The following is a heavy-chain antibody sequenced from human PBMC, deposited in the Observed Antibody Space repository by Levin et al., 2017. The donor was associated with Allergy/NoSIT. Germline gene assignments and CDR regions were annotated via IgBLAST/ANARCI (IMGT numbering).Heavy chain of an antibody. V-gene: IGHV3-23*01. CDR2: ISGSGGST. CDR1: GFTFSSYA. J-gene: IGHJ4*02. D-gene: IGHD1-26*01. Sequence: GGSLRLSCAASGFTFSSYAMSWVRQAPGKGLEWVSAISGSGGSTYYADSVKGRFTISRDNSKNTLYLQMNSLRAEDTAVYYCAKDPPINIVGATMGAFSDYWGQGTLVTVSS. CDR3: AKDPPINIVGATMGAFSDY.